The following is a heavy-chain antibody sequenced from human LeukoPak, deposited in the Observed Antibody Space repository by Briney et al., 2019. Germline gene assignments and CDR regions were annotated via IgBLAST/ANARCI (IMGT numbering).Heavy chain of an antibody. D-gene: IGHD1-26*01. V-gene: IGHV1-3*01. CDR1: GYTFTSYA. CDR3: ARGSGLPRYYYYYGMDV. J-gene: IGHJ6*02. Sequence: ASVKVSCKASGYTFTSYAMHWVRQAPGQRLEWMGWINAGNGNTKYSQKFQGRVTITRDTSASTAYMELSSLRSEDMAVYYCARGSGLPRYYYYYGMDVWGQGTTVTVSS. CDR2: INAGNGNT.